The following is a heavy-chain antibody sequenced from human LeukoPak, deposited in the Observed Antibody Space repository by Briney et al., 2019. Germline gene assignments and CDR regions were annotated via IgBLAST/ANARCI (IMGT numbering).Heavy chain of an antibody. CDR1: GFTFSSYS. V-gene: IGHV3-48*01. CDR3: ARYGDYLDY. J-gene: IGHJ4*02. Sequence: GGSLRLSCAASGFTFSSYSMNWVRQAPGKGLEWVSYISSSSSTIYYADSVKGRFTISRDNAKNSLYLQMNSLRAEDTAVYYCARYGDYLDYWGQGTLVTVSS. CDR2: ISSSSSTI. D-gene: IGHD4-17*01.